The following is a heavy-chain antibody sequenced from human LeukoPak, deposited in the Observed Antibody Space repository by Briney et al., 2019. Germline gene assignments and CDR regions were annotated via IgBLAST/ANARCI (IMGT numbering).Heavy chain of an antibody. CDR2: INANTGGT. D-gene: IGHD1-26*01. V-gene: IGHV1-2*02. CDR1: GYTFTNFF. J-gene: IGHJ5*02. CDR3: ARDWVGATTSFDP. Sequence: ASVKVSCKASGYTFTNFFMHWVRQAPGQGLEWMGCINANTGGTNYAQKFQGRATITGDTSISTAYMELSSLRSDDTAVYYCARDWVGATTSFDPWGQGTLVTVSS.